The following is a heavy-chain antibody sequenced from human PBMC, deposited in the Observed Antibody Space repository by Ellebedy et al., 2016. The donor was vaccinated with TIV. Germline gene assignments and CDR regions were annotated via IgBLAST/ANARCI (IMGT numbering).Heavy chain of an antibody. CDR1: QFTFSNYW. J-gene: IGHJ3*02. CDR3: ATGSVAFDI. D-gene: IGHD7-27*01. CDR2: INTDGSST. V-gene: IGHV3-74*01. Sequence: GGSLRLXCAASQFTFSNYWMHWVRQAPGKGLVWVSRINTDGSSTNYADSVKGRFTISRDNAKNTLYLQMNSLRAEDTAVYYCATGSVAFDIWGQGTVVTVSS.